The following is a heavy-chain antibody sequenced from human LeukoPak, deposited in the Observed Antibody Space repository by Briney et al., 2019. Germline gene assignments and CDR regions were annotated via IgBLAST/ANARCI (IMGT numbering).Heavy chain of an antibody. CDR3: AKTSLSDPSGHYYYMDV. J-gene: IGHJ6*03. CDR2: IRFDGTSE. Sequence: PGGSLRLSCAVSGFTFSYYGMHWVRQAPGKGLEWVAFIRFDGTSEFYADSVKARFTISRDNSQNTVSLQLNNLRIEDTALYYCAKTSLSDPSGHYYYMDVWGKGTTVTVSS. V-gene: IGHV3-30*02. CDR1: GFTFSYYG. D-gene: IGHD3-3*01.